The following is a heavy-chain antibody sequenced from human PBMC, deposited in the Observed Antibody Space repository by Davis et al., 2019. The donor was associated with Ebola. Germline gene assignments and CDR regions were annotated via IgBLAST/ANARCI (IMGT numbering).Heavy chain of an antibody. J-gene: IGHJ4*02. CDR3: AKYSSAWYSPYYFDY. Sequence: PGGSLRLSCAASGFTFTNAWMNWVRQAPGKGLEWLSAISGSGGSTYSADSVKGRFAISRDNSKNTLYLQMNSLRAEDTAIYYCAKYSSAWYSPYYFDYWGQGTLVAVSS. V-gene: IGHV3-23*01. D-gene: IGHD6-19*01. CDR2: ISGSGGST. CDR1: GFTFTNAW.